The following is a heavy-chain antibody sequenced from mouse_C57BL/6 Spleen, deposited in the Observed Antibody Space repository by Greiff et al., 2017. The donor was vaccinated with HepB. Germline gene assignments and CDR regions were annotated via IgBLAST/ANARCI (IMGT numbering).Heavy chain of an antibody. Sequence: VQLQQSGAELVRPGASVKLSCKASGYTFTDYYINWVKQRPGQGLEWIARIYPGSGNTYYNEKFKGKATLTAEKSSSTAYMQLSSLTSEDSAVYFCARSSSGPFAYWGQGTLVTVSA. J-gene: IGHJ3*01. V-gene: IGHV1-76*01. CDR2: IYPGSGNT. CDR1: GYTFTDYY. CDR3: ARSSSGPFAY. D-gene: IGHD3-2*02.